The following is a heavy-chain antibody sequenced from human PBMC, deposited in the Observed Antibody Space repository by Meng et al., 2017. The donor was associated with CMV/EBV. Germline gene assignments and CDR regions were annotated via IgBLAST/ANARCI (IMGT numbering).Heavy chain of an antibody. V-gene: IGHV1-69*10. CDR2: IIPILGIA. D-gene: IGHD3-10*01. Sequence: SLKVFCEASGGTFSSYTISWVRQAPGQGLKWMGWIIPILGIANYAQKFQGRVTIAADKSTSTAYMELSSLRSEDTAVYYCARAFAAGGGDYWGQGTLVTVSS. CDR3: ARAFAAGGGDY. J-gene: IGHJ4*02. CDR1: GGTFSSYT.